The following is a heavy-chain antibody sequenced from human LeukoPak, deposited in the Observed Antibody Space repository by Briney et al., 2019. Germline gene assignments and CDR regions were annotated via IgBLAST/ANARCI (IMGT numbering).Heavy chain of an antibody. J-gene: IGHJ4*02. V-gene: IGHV4-39*01. CDR3: ARRGLQWLRGWWAWDY. CDR2: IYYSGST. D-gene: IGHD5-12*01. CDR1: GGSISSSSYY. Sequence: SETLSLTCTVSGGSISSSSYYWGWIRQPPGKGLEWIGSIYYSGSTNYNPSLKSRVTISVDTSKNQFSLKLSSVTAADTAVYYCARRGLQWLRGWWAWDYWGQGTLVTVSS.